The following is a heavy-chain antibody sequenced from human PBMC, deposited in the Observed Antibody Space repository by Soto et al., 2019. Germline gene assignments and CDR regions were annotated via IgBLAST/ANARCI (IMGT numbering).Heavy chain of an antibody. D-gene: IGHD6-6*01. Sequence: PGGSLRLSCAASGFTFDDYAMHWVRQAPGKGLEWVSGISWNSGSIGYADSVKGRFTISRDNAKNSLYLQMNSLRAEDTALYYCAKDRSIAARTIYYFDYWGQGTLVTVSS. CDR2: ISWNSGSI. J-gene: IGHJ4*02. CDR1: GFTFDDYA. CDR3: AKDRSIAARTIYYFDY. V-gene: IGHV3-9*01.